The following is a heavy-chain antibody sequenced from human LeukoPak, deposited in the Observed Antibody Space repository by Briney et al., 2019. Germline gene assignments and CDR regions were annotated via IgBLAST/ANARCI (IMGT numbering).Heavy chain of an antibody. CDR1: GFTFSTHA. J-gene: IGHJ4*02. Sequence: GGSLRLSCAASGFTFSTHAVSWVRQAPGKGLEWASDISASGGSTYYADSVKGRFTVSRDNSKNTLYLQMSSLRADDTAVYYCAKGPRQQLVTRFDNWGQGTLVTVSS. V-gene: IGHV3-23*01. CDR3: AKGPRQQLVTRFDN. D-gene: IGHD6-13*01. CDR2: ISASGGST.